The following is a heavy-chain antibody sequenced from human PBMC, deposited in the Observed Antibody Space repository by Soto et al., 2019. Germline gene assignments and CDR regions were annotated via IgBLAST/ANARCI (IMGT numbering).Heavy chain of an antibody. CDR1: GGIFSSYA. J-gene: IGHJ4*02. Sequence: SVKVSCKASGGIFSSYAISWVRQAPGQGLQWMGGIIPIFGTANYAQKFQGRVTITADESTSTAYMELSSLRSEDTAVYYCARVVGSYVDTAMVRWFDFWSQGTLVTVSS. CDR2: IIPIFGTA. D-gene: IGHD5-18*01. V-gene: IGHV1-69*13. CDR3: ARVVGSYVDTAMVRWFDF.